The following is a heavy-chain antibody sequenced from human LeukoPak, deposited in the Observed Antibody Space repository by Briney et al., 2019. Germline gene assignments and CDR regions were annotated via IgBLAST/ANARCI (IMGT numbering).Heavy chain of an antibody. J-gene: IGHJ4*02. CDR3: ARSGTNKLNPPSYRNWNYPDY. Sequence: GGSLRLSCAASGFTFSSYSMNWVRQAPGKGLEWVSSISSSSSYIYYADSVKGRFTISRDNAKNSLYLQMNSLRAEDTAVYYCARSGTNKLNPPSYRNWNYPDYWGQGTLVTVSS. V-gene: IGHV3-21*01. CDR1: GFTFSSYS. D-gene: IGHD1-7*01. CDR2: ISSSSSYI.